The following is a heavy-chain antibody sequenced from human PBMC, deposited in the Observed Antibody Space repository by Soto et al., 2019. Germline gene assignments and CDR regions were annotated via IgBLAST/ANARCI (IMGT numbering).Heavy chain of an antibody. CDR1: GDTFSTYT. D-gene: IGHD6-19*01. Sequence: ASVKVSCKASGDTFSTYTITWMRQAPGQGLEWMGGIIPRSATSNYAQKFQGRVTITADESTNTAYMELSSLRSEDTAVYYCARAQEIAVAGTSAFDIWGQGTMVTV. V-gene: IGHV1-69*13. CDR2: IIPRSATS. CDR3: ARAQEIAVAGTSAFDI. J-gene: IGHJ3*02.